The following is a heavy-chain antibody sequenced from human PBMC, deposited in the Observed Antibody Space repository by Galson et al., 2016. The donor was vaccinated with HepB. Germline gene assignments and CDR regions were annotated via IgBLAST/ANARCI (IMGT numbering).Heavy chain of an antibody. CDR2: MYHTEDT. J-gene: IGHJ6*03. D-gene: IGHD6-19*01. CDR1: GASISDTEYY. Sequence: TLSLTCTVSGASISDTEYYWGWIRQPPGRGLEWVGSMYHTEDTYYNPSLKSRVTISVDTSKNQFSLRLNSVTAADTGVYYCATGIVVAGKYYYYYMDVWGKGPRSPSP. V-gene: IGHV4-39*01. CDR3: ATGIVVAGKYYYYYMDV.